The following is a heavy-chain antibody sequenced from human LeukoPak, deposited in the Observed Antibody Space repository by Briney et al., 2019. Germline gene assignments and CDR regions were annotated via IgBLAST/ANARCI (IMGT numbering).Heavy chain of an antibody. CDR2: MNPNSGNT. J-gene: IGHJ6*03. V-gene: IGHV1-8*01. CDR3: ARNLEWLLSHYYYYMDV. Sequence: ASVTVSCTASGYTFTSYDINWVRQATGQGLEWMGWMNPNSGNTGYAQKFQGRVTMTRNTSISTAYMELSSLRSEDTAVYYCARNLEWLLSHYYYYMDVWGKGTTVTVSS. CDR1: GYTFTSYD. D-gene: IGHD3-3*01.